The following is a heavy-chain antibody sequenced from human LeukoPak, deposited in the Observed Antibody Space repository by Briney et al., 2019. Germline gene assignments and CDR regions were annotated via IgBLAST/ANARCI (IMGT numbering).Heavy chain of an antibody. D-gene: IGHD5-18*01. V-gene: IGHV3-11*04. J-gene: IGHJ3*02. CDR2: ISSSGSTI. CDR1: GFTFSDYY. Sequence: PGGSLRLSCAASGFTFSDYYMSWIRQAPGKGLEWVSCISSSGSTIYYADSVKGRFTISRDNAKNSLYLQMNSLRAEDTAVYYCAHTAMVEAFDIWGQGTMVTVSS. CDR3: AHTAMVEAFDI.